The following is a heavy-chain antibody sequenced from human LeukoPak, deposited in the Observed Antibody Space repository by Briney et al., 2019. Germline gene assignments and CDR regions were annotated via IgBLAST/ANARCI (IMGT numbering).Heavy chain of an antibody. J-gene: IGHJ6*02. CDR1: GFTFTNYG. CDR3: AKDFLFLGSGSPPSGMDV. D-gene: IGHD3-10*01. V-gene: IGHV3-30*18. Sequence: PGRSLRLSCAASGFTFTNYGMHWVRQAPGKGLEWVALISHDGNNQYYADSVKGRFTTSRDDSKNTLYLQINSLRAEDTAVYYCAKDFLFLGSGSPPSGMDVWGQGTTVTVSS. CDR2: ISHDGNNQ.